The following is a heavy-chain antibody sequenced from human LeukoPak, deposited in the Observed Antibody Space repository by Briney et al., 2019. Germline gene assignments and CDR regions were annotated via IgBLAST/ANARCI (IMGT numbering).Heavy chain of an antibody. Sequence: SETLSLTCSVPGASINNYYWTWIRQPPGKGLEWIGYVYHTGASGYHPSLKSRVAMSLDTSKNQVSLNLRSVTAADTAVYFCTRVVNGGHFDYWGQGTLVTVSS. V-gene: IGHV4-59*01. D-gene: IGHD2-8*01. J-gene: IGHJ4*02. CDR2: VYHTGAS. CDR3: TRVVNGGHFDY. CDR1: GASINNYY.